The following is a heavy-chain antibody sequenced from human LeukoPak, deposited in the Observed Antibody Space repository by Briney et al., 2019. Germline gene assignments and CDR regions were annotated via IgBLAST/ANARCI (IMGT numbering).Heavy chain of an antibody. V-gene: IGHV3-23*01. J-gene: IGHJ4*02. Sequence: GGSLRLSCAASGFAFSSYAMSWVRQPPGKGLEWVSVISRRDDYTYYADSVKGRFTISRDNSKNTPYLQMNTLRAEDTAVYYCANDYRPGSFHDFWGQGTLVTVSS. CDR2: ISRRDDYT. D-gene: IGHD3-10*01. CDR1: GFAFSSYA. CDR3: ANDYRPGSFHDF.